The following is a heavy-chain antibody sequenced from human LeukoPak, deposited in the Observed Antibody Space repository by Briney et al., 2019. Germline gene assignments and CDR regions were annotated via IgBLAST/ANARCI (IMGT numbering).Heavy chain of an antibody. CDR2: ISSSSSYI. Sequence: GGSLRLSCAASGFTFSSYSMNWVRQAPGKGLEWVSSISSSSSYIYYADSVKGRFTISRDNAKNSLYLQMNSLRAEDTAVYYCARDRGIAAVDYWGQGTLVTVSS. D-gene: IGHD6-13*01. J-gene: IGHJ4*02. CDR3: ARDRGIAAVDY. V-gene: IGHV3-21*01. CDR1: GFTFSSYS.